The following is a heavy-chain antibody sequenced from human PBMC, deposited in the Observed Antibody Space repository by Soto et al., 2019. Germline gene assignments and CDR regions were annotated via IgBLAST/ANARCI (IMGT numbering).Heavy chain of an antibody. Sequence: PGESLKISCKGSGYRFVSYWIGWVRQMPGKGLEWMGIICPGDSDTRYSPSFQGQVTMSVDKSISTAYLQWSSLKASDIAMYYCARIFNDAFDIWGQGTMVTVSS. CDR1: GYRFVSYW. CDR3: ARIFNDAFDI. CDR2: ICPGDSDT. V-gene: IGHV5-51*01. J-gene: IGHJ3*02.